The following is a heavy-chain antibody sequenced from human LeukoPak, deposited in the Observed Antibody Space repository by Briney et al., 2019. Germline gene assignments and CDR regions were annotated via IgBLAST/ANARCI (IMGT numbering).Heavy chain of an antibody. Sequence: ASVKVSCKASGYTFTGYYMHWVRQAPGQGLEWMGWINPNSGGTNYAQKFQGWVTMTRDTSISTAYMELSRLRSDDTAVYYCARDRGYCSGGGCMHGMDVRGKGTTVTVSS. J-gene: IGHJ6*04. CDR3: ARDRGYCSGGGCMHGMDV. D-gene: IGHD2-15*01. CDR1: GYTFTGYY. CDR2: INPNSGGT. V-gene: IGHV1-2*04.